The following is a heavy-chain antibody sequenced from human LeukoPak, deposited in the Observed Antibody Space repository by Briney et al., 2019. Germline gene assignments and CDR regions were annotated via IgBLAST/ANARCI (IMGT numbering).Heavy chain of an antibody. V-gene: IGHV3-43*02. CDR1: GFTFDDYA. CDR2: ISGDGGST. CDR3: AKVSSWSYYYGMDV. J-gene: IGHJ6*02. D-gene: IGHD6-13*01. Sequence: PGGSLRLSCAASGFTFDDYAMHWVRQAPGKGLEWVSLISGDGGSTHYADSVKGRFTISRDNSKNSLYLQMNSLRTEDTALYSCAKVSSWSYYYGMDVWGQGTTVTVSS.